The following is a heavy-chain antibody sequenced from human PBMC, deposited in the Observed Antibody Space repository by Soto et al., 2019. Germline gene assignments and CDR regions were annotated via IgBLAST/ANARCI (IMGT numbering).Heavy chain of an antibody. D-gene: IGHD3-10*01. Sequence: QVTLRESGPVLVKPTETLTLTCNVSGFSLTTGRMGVSWIRQPPGKALEWLAHIFSDAERSYSRSLQGRLTVCKVGSGSHVVLTMTNIDPVDTGTYFCVRMNVESYSFYYALDVWGQGTTVTVSS. CDR3: VRMNVESYSFYYALDV. CDR1: GFSLTTGRMG. J-gene: IGHJ6*02. CDR2: IFSDAER. V-gene: IGHV2-26*01.